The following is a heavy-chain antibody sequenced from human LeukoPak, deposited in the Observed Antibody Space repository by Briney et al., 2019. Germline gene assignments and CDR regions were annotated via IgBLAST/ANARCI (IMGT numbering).Heavy chain of an antibody. V-gene: IGHV4-4*07. CDR1: SASLSSYY. D-gene: IGHD2-15*01. CDR2: ISTSGNT. Sequence: SETLSLTCPLSSASLSSYYWSWVRQPAEKGLEWIEHISTSGNTTYSPSLKSRVTMSVDTSKNLFSLKLGSVTAADTAVYYCARESEPSGGTCSSWCYYYMDVWGKGTTVTVSS. J-gene: IGHJ6*03. CDR3: ARESEPSGGTCSSWCYYYMDV.